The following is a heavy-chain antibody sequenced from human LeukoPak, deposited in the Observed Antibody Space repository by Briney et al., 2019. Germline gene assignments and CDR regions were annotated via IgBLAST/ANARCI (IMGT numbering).Heavy chain of an antibody. Sequence: SETLSLTCTVSGDSISSYYWNWIRQPPGKGLEWIGYIDYSGSTNYNPSLKSRVTISVDTSKNQFSLNLSSVTAADTAVYYCARDRALGSGKFYFDYWGQGTLVTVSS. CDR2: IDYSGST. CDR1: GDSISSYY. D-gene: IGHD3-16*01. CDR3: ARDRALGSGKFYFDY. V-gene: IGHV4-59*01. J-gene: IGHJ4*02.